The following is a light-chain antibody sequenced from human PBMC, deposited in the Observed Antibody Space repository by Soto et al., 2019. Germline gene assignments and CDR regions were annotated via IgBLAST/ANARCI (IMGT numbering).Light chain of an antibody. CDR2: YDS. V-gene: IGLV3-21*04. J-gene: IGLJ2*01. CDR1: NIGSKS. Sequence: SYELTQPPSVSVAPGKTARITCGGNNIGSKSVHWYQQKPGQAPVLVIYYDSDRPSGIPERFPGSNSGNTATLTISRVEAGDEADYYCQLWDSSSDHVVFGGGTKLTVL. CDR3: QLWDSSSDHVV.